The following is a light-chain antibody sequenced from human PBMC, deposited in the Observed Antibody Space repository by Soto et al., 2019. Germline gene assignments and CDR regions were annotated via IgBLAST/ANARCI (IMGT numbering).Light chain of an antibody. CDR1: QGIRND. Sequence: AIQMTQSPSSLSASVGDRVTITCRASQGIRNDLGWYQQKPGKAPKLLIYAASSLQSGDPSRFSGSGSGTDFTLTISSLQPEDFAAYYCLQDYNYPWTFGQGTKVELK. CDR2: AAS. J-gene: IGKJ1*01. V-gene: IGKV1-6*01. CDR3: LQDYNYPWT.